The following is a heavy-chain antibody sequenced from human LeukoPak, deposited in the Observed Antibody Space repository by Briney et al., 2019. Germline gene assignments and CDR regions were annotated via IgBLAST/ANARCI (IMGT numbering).Heavy chain of an antibody. D-gene: IGHD5-12*01. J-gene: IGHJ5*02. CDR1: EGTFSSYA. CDR2: IIPIFGTA. CDR3: ARGGAGYDSGGYNWFDP. Sequence: GSSVKVSCKASEGTFSSYAISWVRQAPGQGLEWMEGIIPIFGTANYAQKFQGRVTITTDESTSTAYMELSSLRSEDTAVYYCARGGAGYDSGGYNWFDPWGQGTLVTVSS. V-gene: IGHV1-69*05.